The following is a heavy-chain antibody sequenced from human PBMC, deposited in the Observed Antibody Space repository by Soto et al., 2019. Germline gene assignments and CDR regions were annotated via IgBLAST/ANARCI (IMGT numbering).Heavy chain of an antibody. CDR2: IIPIFGTA. J-gene: IGHJ6*04. CDR3: ASFSSGYYGPSGYYYSGLDV. Sequence: VASVKVSCKASGGTFSSYAISWVRQAPGQGLEWMGGIIPIFGTANYAQKFQGRVTITADESTSTAYMELSSLRSEDTAVYYCASFSSGYYGPSGYYYSGLDVWGKGTTVTVSS. D-gene: IGHD3-22*01. V-gene: IGHV1-69*13. CDR1: GGTFSSYA.